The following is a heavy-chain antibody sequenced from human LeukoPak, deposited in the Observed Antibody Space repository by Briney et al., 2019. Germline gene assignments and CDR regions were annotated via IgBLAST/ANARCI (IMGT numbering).Heavy chain of an antibody. CDR2: ISTSVSYI. CDR1: GFTFNSYS. V-gene: IGHV3-21*01. CDR3: ARLAVVVATKDAYSYYYGMDV. Sequence: GGSLRLSCAASGFTFNSYSMNWVRQAPGKGLEWVSSISTSVSYIYYADSVKGRFTISRDNAKNSPYLQMNSLRAEDTAVYYCARLAVVVATKDAYSYYYGMDVWGQGTAVTVSS. D-gene: IGHD2-15*01. J-gene: IGHJ6*02.